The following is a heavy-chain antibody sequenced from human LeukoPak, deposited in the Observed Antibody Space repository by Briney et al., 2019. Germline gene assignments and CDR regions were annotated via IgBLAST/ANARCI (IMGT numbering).Heavy chain of an antibody. CDR3: ARPVRYSYGYYDY. CDR2: INPNSGGT. J-gene: IGHJ4*02. V-gene: IGHV1-2*02. Sequence: ASVKVSCKASGYTFTGYYMHWVRQAPGQGLEWMGWINPNSGGTNYAQKFQGRVTMTRDTSISTAYMELSSLRSEDTAVYYCARPVRYSYGYYDYWGQGTLVTVSS. D-gene: IGHD5-18*01. CDR1: GYTFTGYY.